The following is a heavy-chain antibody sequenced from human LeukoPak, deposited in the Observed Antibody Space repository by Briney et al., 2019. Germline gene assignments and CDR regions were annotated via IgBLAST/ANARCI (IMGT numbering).Heavy chain of an antibody. CDR1: GFTFSSYG. Sequence: PGGSLRLSCAASGFTFSSYGMHWVRQAPGKGLEWVAAIWYDGSNKYYADSVKGRFTISRDNSKNTLYLQMNSLRAEDTAVYYCAKRDVDYWGQGTLVTVSS. V-gene: IGHV3-33*06. CDR3: AKRDVDY. J-gene: IGHJ4*02. CDR2: IWYDGSNK.